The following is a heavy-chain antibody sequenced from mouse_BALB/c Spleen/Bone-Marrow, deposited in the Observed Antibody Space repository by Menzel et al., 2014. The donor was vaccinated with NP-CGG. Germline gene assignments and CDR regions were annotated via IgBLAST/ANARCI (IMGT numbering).Heavy chain of an antibody. D-gene: IGHD2-1*01. V-gene: IGHV5-9-2*01. Sequence: DVMLVESGGGLVKPGGSLKLSCAASGFTFSSYGMSWVRQTPEKRLEWVATISGGSYTYYPDSVKGRFTISRDNAKNNLYLQMSSLRSEDTALYYCARQNGNYGYYYAMDYWGQGTSVTVSS. CDR3: ARQNGNYGYYYAMDY. CDR1: GFTFSSYG. CDR2: ISGGSYT. J-gene: IGHJ4*01.